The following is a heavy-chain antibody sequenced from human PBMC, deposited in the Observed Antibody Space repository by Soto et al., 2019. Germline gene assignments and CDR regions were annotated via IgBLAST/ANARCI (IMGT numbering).Heavy chain of an antibody. V-gene: IGHV3-30*18. CDR1: GFTFRNYG. Sequence: QVQLVESGGGVVQPGGSLRLSCAASGFTFRNYGVHWVRLAPGKGLEWVAVMAYDGSTKFYADSVQGRFTISRDNSKDTVYLQMNSLRVEDTAVYYCAKDVTNCGGGACDRNSLGNRFDPWGQGTLVTVSS. J-gene: IGHJ5*02. D-gene: IGHD2-21*02. CDR3: AKDVTNCGGGACDRNSLGNRFDP. CDR2: MAYDGSTK.